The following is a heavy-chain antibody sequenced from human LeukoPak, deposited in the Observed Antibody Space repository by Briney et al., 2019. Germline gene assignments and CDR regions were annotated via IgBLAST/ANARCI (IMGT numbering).Heavy chain of an antibody. J-gene: IGHJ4*02. CDR2: IYYSGST. CDR1: GSSISSSSYY. D-gene: IGHD3-22*01. V-gene: IGHV4-39*07. CDR3: ARDLYYYDSSGYIN. Sequence: PSETLSLTCTVSGSSISSSSYYWGWIRQPPGKGLEWIGSIYYSGSTYYNPSLKSRVTISVDTSKNQFSLKLSSVTAADTAVYYCARDLYYYDSSGYINWGQGTLVTVSS.